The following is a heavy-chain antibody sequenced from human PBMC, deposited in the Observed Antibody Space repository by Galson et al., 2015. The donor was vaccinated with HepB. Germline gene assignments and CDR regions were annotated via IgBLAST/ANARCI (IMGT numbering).Heavy chain of an antibody. D-gene: IGHD2/OR15-2a*01. J-gene: IGHJ4*02. CDR1: GYTLTSYA. V-gene: IGHV1-3*01. Sequence: SVKVSCKASGYTLTSYAMHWVHQAPGQRLEWMGWINAGNGDTKYSQKFQGRVTITRDTSASTAYMELSSLRSEDTAVYYCARDPGLYPAAFDYWGQGTLVTVSS. CDR3: ARDPGLYPAAFDY. CDR2: INAGNGDT.